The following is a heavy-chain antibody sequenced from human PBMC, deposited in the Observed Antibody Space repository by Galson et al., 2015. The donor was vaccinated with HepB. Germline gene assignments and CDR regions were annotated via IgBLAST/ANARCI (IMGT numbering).Heavy chain of an antibody. Sequence: SVKVSCKASGGTFSSYAISWVRQAPGQGLEWMGRIIPILGIANYAQKFQGRVTITADKSTSTAYMELSSLRSEDTAVYYCARVRWELPEQQVYYYCGMDVWGQGTTVTVSS. D-gene: IGHD1-26*01. CDR3: ARVRWELPEQQVYYYCGMDV. V-gene: IGHV1-69*04. CDR2: IIPILGIA. CDR1: GGTFSSYA. J-gene: IGHJ6*02.